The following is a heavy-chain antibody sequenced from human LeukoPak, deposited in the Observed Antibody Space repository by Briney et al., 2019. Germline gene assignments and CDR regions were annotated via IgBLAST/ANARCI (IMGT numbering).Heavy chain of an antibody. Sequence: ASVKVSCKAAGYTFTDNEMHWVRQAPGQGLEWMGWINPNSGGTVYAQNLQGRVTMTRDTSISTGYMELSRLRSDDTAVYYCARGYYDSGAYYPYFHYWGQGTLVTVSS. J-gene: IGHJ4*02. V-gene: IGHV1-2*02. CDR1: GYTFTDNE. CDR2: INPNSGGT. CDR3: ARGYYDSGAYYPYFHY. D-gene: IGHD3-22*01.